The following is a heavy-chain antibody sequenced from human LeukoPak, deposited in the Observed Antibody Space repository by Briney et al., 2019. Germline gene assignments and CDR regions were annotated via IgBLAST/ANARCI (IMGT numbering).Heavy chain of an antibody. CDR1: GFKFSDYY. CDR3: ARRAGDYSHPYDY. D-gene: IGHD3-22*01. V-gene: IGHV3-11*01. Sequence: GGSLRLSCAASGFKFSDYYMTWIRQAPGKGLEWVSYISNSSDSIYYADSVEGRFTISRDNAKNSLYLQMNSLKAEDTAVYYCARRAGDYSHPYDYWGQGTLVTVSS. CDR2: ISNSSDSI. J-gene: IGHJ4*02.